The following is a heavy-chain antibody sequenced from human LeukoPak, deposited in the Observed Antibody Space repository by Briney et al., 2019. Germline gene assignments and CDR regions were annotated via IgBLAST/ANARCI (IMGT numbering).Heavy chain of an antibody. D-gene: IGHD3-10*01. J-gene: IGHJ4*02. CDR3: ARGYIRWFGELPALDY. V-gene: IGHV1-8*01. Sequence: ASVKVSCKASGYTFTSYDINWVRQATGQGLEWMGWMNPNSGNTGYAQKFQGRVTMTRNTSMSTAYMELSSLRSEDTAVYYCARGYIRWFGELPALDYWGQGTLVTVSS. CDR1: GYTFTSYD. CDR2: MNPNSGNT.